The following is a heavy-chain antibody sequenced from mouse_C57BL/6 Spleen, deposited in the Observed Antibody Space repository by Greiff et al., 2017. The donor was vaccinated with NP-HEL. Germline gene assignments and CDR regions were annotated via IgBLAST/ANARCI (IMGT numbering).Heavy chain of an antibody. CDR1: GYTFTSYW. CDR2: IYPGSGST. D-gene: IGHD2-4*01. CDR3: ARSDYDYVYYAMDY. V-gene: IGHV1-55*01. Sequence: QVQLQQPGAELVKPGASVKMSCKASGYTFTSYWITWVKQRPGQGLEWIGDIYPGSGSTNYNEKFKSKATLTVDTSSITAYMQLSSLTSEDSAVYYCARSDYDYVYYAMDYWGQGTSVTVSS. J-gene: IGHJ4*01.